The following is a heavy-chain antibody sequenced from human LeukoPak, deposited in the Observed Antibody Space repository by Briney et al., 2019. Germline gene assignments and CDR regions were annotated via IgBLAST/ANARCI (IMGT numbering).Heavy chain of an antibody. CDR2: MYTSGTT. J-gene: IGHJ5*02. V-gene: IGHV4-4*07. Sequence: PSETLSLTCTVSGFSISSYYWSWIRQPAGKGLEWIGHMYTSGTTNYNPSLKSRVTMSVDTSKNQFSLKLSSVTAADTAVYNGARSVRRLYGSGRSNWFDPWGQGTLVTVSS. CDR1: GFSISSYY. CDR3: ARSVRRLYGSGRSNWFDP. D-gene: IGHD3-10*01.